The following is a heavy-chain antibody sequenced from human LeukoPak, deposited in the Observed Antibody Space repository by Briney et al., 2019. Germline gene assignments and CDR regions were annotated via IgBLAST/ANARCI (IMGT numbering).Heavy chain of an antibody. Sequence: GGSLRLSCAASGFTFSGSGMHWVRQASGKGLEWVGRIRSKANNYATAYAASVKGRFTISRGDSNNTAYLQINSLKTEDKAVYYCTSSRSGYAGIDYWGQGTLVTVSS. CDR2: IRSKANNYAT. V-gene: IGHV3-73*01. D-gene: IGHD5-12*01. CDR3: TSSRSGYAGIDY. J-gene: IGHJ4*02. CDR1: GFTFSGSG.